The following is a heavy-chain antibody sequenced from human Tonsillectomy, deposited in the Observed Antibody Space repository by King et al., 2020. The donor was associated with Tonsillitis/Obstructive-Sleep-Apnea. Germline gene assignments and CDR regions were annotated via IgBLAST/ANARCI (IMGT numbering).Heavy chain of an antibody. CDR3: ARGRGAADIVVVPAANDP. Sequence: VQLQQWGAGLLKPSETLSLTCAVYGGSFSGYYWSWIRQPPGKGLEWIGEINHSGSTNYNPSLKSRVTISVDTSKNQFSLKLSSVTAADTAVYYCARGRGAADIVVVPAANDPWGQGTLVTVSS. V-gene: IGHV4-34*01. J-gene: IGHJ5*02. CDR2: INHSGST. D-gene: IGHD2-2*01. CDR1: GGSFSGYY.